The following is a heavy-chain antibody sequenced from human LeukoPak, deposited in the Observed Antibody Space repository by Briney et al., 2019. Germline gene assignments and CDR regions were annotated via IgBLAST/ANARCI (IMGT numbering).Heavy chain of an antibody. Sequence: GESLKISCKGSGYSFTSYWNGWVRQMPGKGLEWMGIIYPGDSDTRYSPSFQGQVTISADKSISTAYLQWSSLKASGTAMYYCARRVRRWDIVVVPAAIPDAFDIWGQGTMVTVSS. CDR1: GYSFTSYW. D-gene: IGHD2-2*01. CDR3: ARRVRRWDIVVVPAAIPDAFDI. CDR2: IYPGDSDT. V-gene: IGHV5-51*01. J-gene: IGHJ3*02.